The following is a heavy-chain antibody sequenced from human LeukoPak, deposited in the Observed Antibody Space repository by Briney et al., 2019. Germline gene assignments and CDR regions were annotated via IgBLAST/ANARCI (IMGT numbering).Heavy chain of an antibody. Sequence: GGSLSLSCASSGFIVSSNYMSAVRQAPGRGLEGVSVIYSVGSTYYADSVKGRFTISRDNSKNTLYLQMNSLRAEDTAVYYCARDFDSSSWYGSWGQGTIVTVSS. CDR1: GFIVSSNY. CDR3: ARDFDSSSWYGS. V-gene: IGHV3-66*01. D-gene: IGHD6-13*01. CDR2: IYSVGST. J-gene: IGHJ3*01.